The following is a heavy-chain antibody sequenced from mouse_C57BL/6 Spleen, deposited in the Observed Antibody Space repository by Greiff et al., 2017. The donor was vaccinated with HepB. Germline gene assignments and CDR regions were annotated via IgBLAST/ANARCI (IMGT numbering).Heavy chain of an antibody. J-gene: IGHJ2*01. Sequence: VQLQQSGPVLVKPGASVKMSCKASGYTFTDYYMNWVKQSHGKSLEWIGVINPYNGGTSYNQKFKGKATLTVDKSSSTAYMELNSLTSEDTATYYCARSGTGHYFDYWGQGTTLTVSS. CDR2: INPYNGGT. CDR3: ARSGTGHYFDY. D-gene: IGHD2-14*01. CDR1: GYTFTDYY. V-gene: IGHV1-19*01.